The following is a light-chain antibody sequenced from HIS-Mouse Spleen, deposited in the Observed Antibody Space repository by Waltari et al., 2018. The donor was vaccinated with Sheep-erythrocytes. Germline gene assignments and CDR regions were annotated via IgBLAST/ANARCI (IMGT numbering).Light chain of an antibody. Sequence: QSALTQPASVSGSPGQSIPIPCTGTSSAVGFYNLVSWYQQHPGKAPKLMIYEGSKRLSGVSNRFSGSKSGNTASLTISGLQAEDEADYYCCSYAGSSTPWVFGGGTKLTVL. CDR3: CSYAGSSTPWV. CDR2: EGS. CDR1: SSAVGFYNL. V-gene: IGLV2-23*01. J-gene: IGLJ3*02.